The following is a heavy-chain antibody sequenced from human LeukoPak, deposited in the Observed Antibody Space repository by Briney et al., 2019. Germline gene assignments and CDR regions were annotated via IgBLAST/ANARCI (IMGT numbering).Heavy chain of an antibody. V-gene: IGHV3-21*01. CDR2: ISSTSAYI. CDR1: GFALKSYS. CDR3: ARNVAGVAGKRHIDY. J-gene: IGHJ4*02. Sequence: PGGSLRLSCAGSGFALKSYSLSWVRQAPGKGLEWVSSISSTSAYIYYADSVKGRFTISRDNAKNSLYLQMNSLRAEDTAVYYCARNVAGVAGKRHIDYWGQGTLVTVSS. D-gene: IGHD6-19*01.